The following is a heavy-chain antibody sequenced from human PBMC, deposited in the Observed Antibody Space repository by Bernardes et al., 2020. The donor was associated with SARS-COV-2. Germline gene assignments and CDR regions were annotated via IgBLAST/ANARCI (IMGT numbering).Heavy chain of an antibody. CDR3: VRADCTSCRCHRGAYDL. V-gene: IGHV3-74*01. CDR1: GFTFSGYW. J-gene: IGHJ3*01. D-gene: IGHD2-8*01. CDR2: IDYGGTTT. Sequence: GGSLRLSCAASGFTFSGYWMHWVRQAPGKGLVWVSRIDYGGTTTNYADSVKGRFTISRDNTKNTLYLQMSSLRAEDTAVYYCVRADCTSCRCHRGAYDLWGHGTMVIVSS.